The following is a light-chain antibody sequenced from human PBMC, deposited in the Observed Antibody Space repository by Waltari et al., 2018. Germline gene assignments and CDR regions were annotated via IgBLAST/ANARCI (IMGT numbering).Light chain of an antibody. V-gene: IGLV3-10*01. CDR1: ALPKKY. CDR2: EDT. CDR3: YSTDETADHVV. Sequence: SYELTQPPAVSVSPGQTARITCPGDALPKKYCYWYQEKSGQAPVMVIYEDTKRPPGIPGRFTGSSSGTLANLTISGAQVEDEADYYCYSTDETADHVVFGGGTKVTVL. J-gene: IGLJ2*01.